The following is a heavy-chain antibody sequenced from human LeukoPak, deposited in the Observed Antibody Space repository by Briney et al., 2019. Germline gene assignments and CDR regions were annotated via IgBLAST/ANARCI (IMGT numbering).Heavy chain of an antibody. CDR3: GVDH. CDR2: IRRNGDTK. Sequence: GGSLRLSCAASGFTFSSYEMNWVRQAPRKGLEWVSYIRRNGDTKYYADSLKGRFNISRDNDKHSLYLQMHSLGVEDTAVYYCGVDHWGQGTLVTVSS. CDR1: GFTFSSYE. V-gene: IGHV3-48*03. J-gene: IGHJ4*02.